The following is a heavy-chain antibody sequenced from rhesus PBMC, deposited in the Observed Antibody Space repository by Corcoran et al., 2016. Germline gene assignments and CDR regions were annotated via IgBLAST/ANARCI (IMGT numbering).Heavy chain of an antibody. J-gene: IGHJ5-1*01. CDR1: GYSFTSSW. D-gene: IGHD4-11*01. V-gene: IGHV5S1*01. CDR2: IDPSDSDT. CDR3: AKDRTSLTNRVDV. Sequence: EVQLVQSGAEVQRPGESLRISCKSSGYSFTSSWLRGVLPMPGTGLEWRGSIDPSDSDTSNNPPCQGHVTTPADKSSRTPYLQWSSRKASDTATYYCAKDRTSLTNRVDVWGPGVLVTVSS.